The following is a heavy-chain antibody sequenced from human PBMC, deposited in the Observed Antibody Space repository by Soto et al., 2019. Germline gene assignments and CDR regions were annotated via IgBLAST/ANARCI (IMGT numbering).Heavy chain of an antibody. D-gene: IGHD3-3*01. CDR1: GGSISSGGYY. J-gene: IGHJ5*02. Sequence: QVQLQESGPGLVKPSQTLSLTCTVSGGSISSGGYYWSWIRQHPGKGLEWIGYIYYSGSTYYNPSLKSRVTISVDTSKNQFSLKLSSVTAADTAVYYCARGNGDFWSGYSSYNWFDPWGQGTLVTVSS. CDR3: ARGNGDFWSGYSSYNWFDP. CDR2: IYYSGST. V-gene: IGHV4-31*03.